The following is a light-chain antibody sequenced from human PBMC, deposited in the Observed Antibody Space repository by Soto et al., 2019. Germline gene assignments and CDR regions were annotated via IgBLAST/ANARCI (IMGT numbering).Light chain of an antibody. CDR2: DAS. CDR3: QQRTNWPT. Sequence: EIVLTQSPATLSLSPGERATLSCRTSQSVSSYFAWYQQKPGQAPRLLIYDASNRATGVPARFSGSGSGTEFTLTISSLEPEDFAVYYCQQRTNWPTCGQGTKVEIK. V-gene: IGKV3-11*01. J-gene: IGKJ1*01. CDR1: QSVSSY.